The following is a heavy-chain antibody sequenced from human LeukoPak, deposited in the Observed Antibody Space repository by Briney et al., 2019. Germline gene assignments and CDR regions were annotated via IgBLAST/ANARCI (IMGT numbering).Heavy chain of an antibody. V-gene: IGHV1-8*01. D-gene: IGHD1-26*01. J-gene: IGHJ4*02. CDR2: MNPNNGKT. Sequence: ASVKVSCRASGYTFTSYDINWVRHAPGQGLEWMGWMNPNNGKTGYAQKFQGRITVTRNPSISTAYMELSSLRSEDTAVYYCAREVAVGASPDYWGQGTQVTVSS. CDR1: GYTFTSYD. CDR3: AREVAVGASPDY.